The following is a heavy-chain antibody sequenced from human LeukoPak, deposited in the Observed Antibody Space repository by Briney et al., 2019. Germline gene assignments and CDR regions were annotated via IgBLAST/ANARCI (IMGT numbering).Heavy chain of an antibody. CDR3: ARDHAYGYAFDI. V-gene: IGHV1-69*13. CDR1: GGTFISYA. CDR2: IIPIFGTA. D-gene: IGHD4-17*01. Sequence: ASVKVSCKASGGTFISYAISWVRQAPGQGLEWMGGIIPIFGTANYAQKFQGRVTITADESTSTAYMELSCLRSEDTAVYYCARDHAYGYAFDIWGQGTMVTVSS. J-gene: IGHJ3*02.